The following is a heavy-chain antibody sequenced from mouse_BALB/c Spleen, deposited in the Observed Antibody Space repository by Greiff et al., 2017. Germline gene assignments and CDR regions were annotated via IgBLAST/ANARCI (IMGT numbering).Heavy chain of an antibody. Sequence: DVMLVESGGGLVQPGGSLRLSCATSGFTFTDYYMSWVRQPPGKALEWLGFIRNKANGYTTEYSASVKGRFTISRDNSQSILYLQMNTLRAEDSATYYCARQKLGQRYFDVWGAGTTVTVSS. CDR3: ARQKLGQRYFDV. J-gene: IGHJ1*01. CDR1: GFTFTDYY. CDR2: IRNKANGYTT. V-gene: IGHV7-3*02. D-gene: IGHD4-1*01.